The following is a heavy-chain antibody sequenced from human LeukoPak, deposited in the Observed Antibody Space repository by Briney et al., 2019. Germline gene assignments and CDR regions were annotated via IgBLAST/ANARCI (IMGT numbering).Heavy chain of an antibody. Sequence: ASVKVSCKASGYTFTSYGISWVRQAPGQGLEWMGGISAYNGNTNYAQKLQGRVTMTRDTSTSTAYMERRSLRPDDTAVYYCARDVGGGFGEPVDYWGQGTLVTVSS. CDR3: ARDVGGGFGEPVDY. D-gene: IGHD3-10*01. V-gene: IGHV1-18*01. CDR2: ISAYNGNT. CDR1: GYTFTSYG. J-gene: IGHJ4*02.